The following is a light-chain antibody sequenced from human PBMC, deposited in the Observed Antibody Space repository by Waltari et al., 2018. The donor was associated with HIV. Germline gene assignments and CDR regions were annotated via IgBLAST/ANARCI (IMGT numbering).Light chain of an antibody. V-gene: IGLV2-11*01. CDR1: SSDVGGYNY. Sequence: QSALTQPRSVSGSPGQSVTISCTGTSSDVGGYNYVSWYQQHPGKAPKPMIYDVTKRPAGVPDLFSGSKSGNTASLTISGLQAEDEADYYCCSYAGSDTFVFGGGTKVTVL. J-gene: IGLJ2*01. CDR2: DVT. CDR3: CSYAGSDTFV.